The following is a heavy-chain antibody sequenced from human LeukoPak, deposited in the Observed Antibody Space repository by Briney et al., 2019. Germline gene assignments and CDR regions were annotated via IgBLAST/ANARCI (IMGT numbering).Heavy chain of an antibody. J-gene: IGHJ4*02. Sequence: GASVKVSCKASGYTFTGYYMHWVRQAPGQGLEWMGWINPNSGGTNYAQKFQGRVTMARDTSISTAYMELSRLRSDDTAVYYCARGENDFSSGYLFDYWGPGTLVTVSS. D-gene: IGHD3-3*01. CDR2: INPNSGGT. CDR3: ARGENDFSSGYLFDY. CDR1: GYTFTGYY. V-gene: IGHV1-2*02.